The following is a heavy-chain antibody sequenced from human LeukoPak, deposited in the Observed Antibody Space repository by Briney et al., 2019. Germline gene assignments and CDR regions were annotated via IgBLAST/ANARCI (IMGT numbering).Heavy chain of an antibody. CDR3: ANDAVAGWAARGTYNYYYMDV. J-gene: IGHJ6*03. Sequence: GGSLRLSCAASGFTFSSYGMHWVRQAPGKGLEWVAVIWYDGSKKYYVGSVKGRFTISRDNVKNTLYLQMNSLRAEDTAVYYCANDAVAGWAARGTYNYYYMDVWGKGTTVTVSS. V-gene: IGHV3-33*06. CDR1: GFTFSSYG. CDR2: IWYDGSKK. D-gene: IGHD3-16*01.